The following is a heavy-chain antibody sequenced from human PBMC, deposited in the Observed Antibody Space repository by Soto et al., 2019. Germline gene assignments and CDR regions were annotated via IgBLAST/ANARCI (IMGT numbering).Heavy chain of an antibody. CDR3: ARGSRYCSSISCYGDYYYYYCMDV. Sequence: GAAVMVSCKASGGTFSSYAISWGLQAPGQRLEWLGGIIPIFGTANYAQKFQGRVTITADESTSTAYMELSSLRSENTAGYYCARGSRYCSSISCYGDYYYYYCMDVWGQGTTVTVSS. D-gene: IGHD2-2*01. CDR1: GGTFSSYA. CDR2: IIPIFGTA. J-gene: IGHJ6*02. V-gene: IGHV1-69*13.